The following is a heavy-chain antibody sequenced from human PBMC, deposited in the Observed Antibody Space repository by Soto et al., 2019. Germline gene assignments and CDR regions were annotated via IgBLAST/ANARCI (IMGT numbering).Heavy chain of an antibody. CDR2: ISYDGSNK. V-gene: IGHV3-30-3*01. Sequence: PGGSLRLSCAASGFTFSSYAMHWVRQAPGKGLEWVAVISYDGSNKYYADSVKGRFTISRDNSKNTLYLQMNSLRAEDTAVYYCARVKEYYYDSSGTSDAFDIWGQGTMVTVSS. CDR3: ARVKEYYYDSSGTSDAFDI. CDR1: GFTFSSYA. D-gene: IGHD3-22*01. J-gene: IGHJ3*02.